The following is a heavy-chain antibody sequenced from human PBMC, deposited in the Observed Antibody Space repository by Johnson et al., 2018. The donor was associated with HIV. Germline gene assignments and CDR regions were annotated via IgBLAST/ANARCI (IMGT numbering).Heavy chain of an antibody. CDR2: IYSGGST. CDR1: GFTVSSNY. Sequence: VHLVESGGGVVQPGGSLRLSCAASGFTVSSNYMSWVRQAPGKGLEWVSVIYSGGSTYYADSVKGRFTISRDNSKNTLYLQMNSLRAEDTAVYYWASSESFGAFDIWGRGTMVTVSS. J-gene: IGHJ3*02. CDR3: ASSESFGAFDI. D-gene: IGHD1-26*01. V-gene: IGHV3-66*02.